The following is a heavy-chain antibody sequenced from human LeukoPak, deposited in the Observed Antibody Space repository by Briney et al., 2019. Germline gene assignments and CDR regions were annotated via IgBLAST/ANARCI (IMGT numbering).Heavy chain of an antibody. Sequence: ASVKVSCKASGYTLTGYYMHWVRQAPGQGLEWMGWINPNSGGTNYAQKFQGRVTMTRDTSISTAYMELSRLRSDDTAVYYCARSEGYYYGSGSFFDYWGQGTLVTVSS. V-gene: IGHV1-2*02. CDR3: ARSEGYYYGSGSFFDY. CDR1: GYTLTGYY. J-gene: IGHJ4*02. D-gene: IGHD3-10*01. CDR2: INPNSGGT.